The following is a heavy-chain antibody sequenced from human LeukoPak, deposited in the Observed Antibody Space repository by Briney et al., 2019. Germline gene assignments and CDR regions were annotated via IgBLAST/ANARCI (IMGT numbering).Heavy chain of an antibody. CDR2: IWYDGSNK. CDR3: ARDAVYSSSWQYY. Sequence: GGSLRLSCAASGFTFSSYGMHWVRQAPGKGLEWVAVIWYDGSNKYYADSVKGRFTISRDNSKNTLYLQMNSLRAEDTAVFYCARDAVYSSSWQYYWGQGTLVTVSS. D-gene: IGHD6-13*01. J-gene: IGHJ4*02. CDR1: GFTFSSYG. V-gene: IGHV3-33*01.